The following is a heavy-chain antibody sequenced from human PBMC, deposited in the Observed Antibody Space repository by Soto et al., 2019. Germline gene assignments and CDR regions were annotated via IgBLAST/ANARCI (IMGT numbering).Heavy chain of an antibody. CDR3: ARTSAAGKYYYGMDV. V-gene: IGHV5-10-1*04. CDR2: IDPSDSYT. D-gene: IGHD6-13*01. J-gene: IGHJ6*02. Sequence: GESLKISCKGSGYRFTNYWIGWVRQMPGKGLEWMGRIDPSDSYTNYSPSFQGQVTISADKSISTAYLQWSSLKASDTAIYYCARTSAAGKYYYGMDVWGQGTTVTVSS. CDR1: GYRFTNYW.